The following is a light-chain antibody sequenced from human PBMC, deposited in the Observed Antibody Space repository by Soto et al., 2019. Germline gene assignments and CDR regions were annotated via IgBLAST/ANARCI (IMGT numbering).Light chain of an antibody. CDR3: QQYQGFPFT. J-gene: IGKJ2*01. CDR2: SSS. V-gene: IGKV1-5*03. CDR1: QYINTW. Sequence: DIQMTQSPSTLSASVGDRVIITCRASQYINTWLAWYQQKPGRAPKLLIYSSSSLESGGPSRLSGSGSRSEFTLTISSLQSDAFSTYSCQQYQGFPFTFGQGTKLEI.